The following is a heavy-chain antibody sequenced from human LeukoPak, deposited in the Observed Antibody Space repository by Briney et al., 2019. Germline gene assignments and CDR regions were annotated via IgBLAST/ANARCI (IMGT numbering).Heavy chain of an antibody. V-gene: IGHV3-23*01. CDR2: LAEGGGST. D-gene: IGHD3-22*01. CDR3: AKESHPHRGYYFDY. J-gene: IGHJ4*02. Sequence: GGSLRLSCVASRFTFSTYAMSWVRQAPGMGLEWVSALAEGGGSTKYADSVRGRFTISRDNSKNTVYLQVSSLTAEDTAVYYCAKESHPHRGYYFDYWGQGTLVTVSS. CDR1: RFTFSTYA.